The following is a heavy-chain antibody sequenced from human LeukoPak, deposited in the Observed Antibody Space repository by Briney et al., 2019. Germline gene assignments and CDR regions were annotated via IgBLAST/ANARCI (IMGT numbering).Heavy chain of an antibody. CDR3: ARDGRDFWSGYYDY. J-gene: IGHJ4*02. V-gene: IGHV3-21*01. CDR2: ISSSSSYI. CDR1: GFTFSSYS. Sequence: GGSLRLSCAASGFTFSSYSMNWVRQAPGKGLEWVSSISSSSSYIYYAASVKGRFTISRDNAKNSLYLQRNSLRAEDTAVYYCARDGRDFWSGYYDYWGQGTLVTVSS. D-gene: IGHD3-3*01.